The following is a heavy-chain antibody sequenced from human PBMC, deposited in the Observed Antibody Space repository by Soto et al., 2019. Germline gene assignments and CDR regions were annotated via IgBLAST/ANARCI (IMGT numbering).Heavy chain of an antibody. V-gene: IGHV4-59*12. D-gene: IGHD3-3*01. Sequence: PSETLSLTCTVSGGSISSYYWSWIRQPPGKGLEWIGYIYYSGSTNYNPSLKSRVTISVDTSKNQFSLKLSSVTAADTAVYYCAREDDFWSGPTFDYWGQGTLVTVSS. J-gene: IGHJ4*02. CDR1: GGSISSYY. CDR2: IYYSGST. CDR3: AREDDFWSGPTFDY.